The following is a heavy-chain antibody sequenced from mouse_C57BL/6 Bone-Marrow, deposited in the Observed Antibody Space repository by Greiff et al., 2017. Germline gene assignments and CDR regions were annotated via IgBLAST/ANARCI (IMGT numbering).Heavy chain of an antibody. CDR2: IDPENGDT. Sequence: VQLQQSGAELVRPGASVKLSCTASGFNIKDDYMHWVKQRPEQGLEWIGWIDPENGDTEYASKFQGKATITADTSSNTAYLQRSSRTSDDTAVYDCSDAWFAYWGQGTLVTVSA. D-gene: IGHD2-13*01. V-gene: IGHV14-4*01. CDR1: GFNIKDDY. CDR3: SDAWFAY. J-gene: IGHJ3*01.